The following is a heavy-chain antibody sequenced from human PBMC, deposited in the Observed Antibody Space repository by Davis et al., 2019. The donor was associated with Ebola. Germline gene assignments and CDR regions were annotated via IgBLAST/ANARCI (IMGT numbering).Heavy chain of an antibody. J-gene: IGHJ4*02. CDR3: ARGRGVQLWFPLDY. CDR1: GYTFTGYY. V-gene: IGHV1-2*02. D-gene: IGHD5-18*01. CDR2: INPNSGGT. Sequence: ASVKVSCKASGYTFTGYYMPWVRQAPGQGLEWMGWINPNSGGTNYAQKFQGRVTMTRDTSISTAYMELSSLRSEDTAVYYCARGRGVQLWFPLDYWGQGTLVTVSS.